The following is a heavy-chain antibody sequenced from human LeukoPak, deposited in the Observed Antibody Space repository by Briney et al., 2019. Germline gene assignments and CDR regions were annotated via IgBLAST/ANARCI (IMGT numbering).Heavy chain of an antibody. Sequence: ASVKVSCKASGYTITTSDITWVRQAPGQGLEWMGWITVYNGNTNYAQKFQGRVTMTTDTSTSTAYMELKSLRSDDTAVYYCARGMGASPFDYWGQGTLVIVSS. CDR3: ARGMGASPFDY. CDR2: ITVYNGNT. V-gene: IGHV1-18*04. CDR1: GYTITTSD. D-gene: IGHD3-16*01. J-gene: IGHJ4*02.